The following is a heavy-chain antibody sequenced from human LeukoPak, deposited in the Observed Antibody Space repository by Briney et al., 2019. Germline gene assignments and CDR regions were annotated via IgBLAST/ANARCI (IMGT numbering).Heavy chain of an antibody. CDR1: GYTFIGHY. V-gene: IGHV1-18*04. CDR2: ISVYNGHT. CDR3: AGDYAAGWELPLNWFDP. J-gene: IGHJ5*02. D-gene: IGHD1-26*01. Sequence: ASVKVSCKASGYTFIGHYMHWVRQAPGQGLEWMGWISVYNGHTNYAQKLQGRVTMTTDTSRSTAYMELRSLRFDDTAVYYCAGDYAAGWELPLNWFDPWGQGTLVTVSS.